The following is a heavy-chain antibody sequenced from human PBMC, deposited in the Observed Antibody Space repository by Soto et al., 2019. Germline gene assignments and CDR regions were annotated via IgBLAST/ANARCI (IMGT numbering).Heavy chain of an antibody. V-gene: IGHV3-13*01. D-gene: IGHD6-19*01. CDR1: GFTFSSYD. J-gene: IGHJ4*02. Sequence: PGGSLRLSCAASGFTFSSYDMHWVRQATGKGLEWVSAIGTAGDTYYPGSVKGRFTISRENAKNSLYLQMNSLRAGDTAVYYCARVTGYSSGWYDYWGQGTLVTVSS. CDR3: ARVTGYSSGWYDY. CDR2: IGTAGDT.